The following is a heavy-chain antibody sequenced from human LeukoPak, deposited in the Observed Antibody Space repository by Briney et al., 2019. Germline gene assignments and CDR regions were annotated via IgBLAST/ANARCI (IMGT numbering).Heavy chain of an antibody. D-gene: IGHD3-16*01. CDR2: INAGNGNT. CDR3: ASSRSRFGAFDI. CDR1: GYTFTSYG. V-gene: IGHV1-3*01. J-gene: IGHJ3*02. Sequence: GASVKVSCKASGYTFTSYGISWVRQAPGQRLEWMGWINAGNGNTKYSQKFQGRVTITRDTSASTAYMELSSLRSEDTAVYYCASSRSRFGAFDIWGQGTMVTVSS.